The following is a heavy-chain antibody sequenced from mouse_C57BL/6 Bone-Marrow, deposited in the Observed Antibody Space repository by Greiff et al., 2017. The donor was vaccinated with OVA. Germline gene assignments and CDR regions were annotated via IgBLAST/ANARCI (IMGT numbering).Heavy chain of an antibody. CDR1: GYTFTSYW. D-gene: IGHD2-10*02. CDR3: AHPRYGSPYYFDY. V-gene: IGHV1-64*01. CDR2: IHPNSGST. Sequence: VQLQQPGAELVKPGASVKLSCKASGYTFTSYWMHWVKQRPGQGLEWIGMIHPNSGSTNYNEKFKSKATLTVDKSSSTAYMQLSSLTSEDSAVYYCAHPRYGSPYYFDYWGQGTTLTVSS. J-gene: IGHJ2*01.